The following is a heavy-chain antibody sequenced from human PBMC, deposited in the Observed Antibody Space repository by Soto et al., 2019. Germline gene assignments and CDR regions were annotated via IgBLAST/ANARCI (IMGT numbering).Heavy chain of an antibody. CDR2: IDSGGNTI. J-gene: IGHJ4*02. V-gene: IGHV3-48*03. CDR1: VFIFSSYE. D-gene: IGHD5-18*01. CDR3: VRETYVDEAMDFEY. Sequence: GGSLRLSCASSVFIFSSYEMNCVRHSPGKWLEWVSYIDSGGNTIYYADSVKGRFTISRDNTKKSLYLQMNSLRAEDTAVYYCVRETYVDEAMDFEYWGQGTLVNVS.